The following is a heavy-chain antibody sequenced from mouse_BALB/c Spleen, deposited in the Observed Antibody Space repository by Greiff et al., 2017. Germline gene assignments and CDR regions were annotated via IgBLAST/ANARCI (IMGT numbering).Heavy chain of an antibody. CDR2: ISCYNGAT. CDR1: GYSFTGYY. J-gene: IGHJ2*01. Sequence: EVQLQQSGPELVKTGASVKISCKASGYSFTGYYMHWVKQSHGKSLEWIGYISCYNGATSYNQKFKGKATLTSDKSSSTAYMELSSLTSEDSAVYYCARRGLYGNYGDYWGQGTTLTVSS. CDR3: ARRGLYGNYGDY. D-gene: IGHD2-1*01. V-gene: IGHV1-26*01.